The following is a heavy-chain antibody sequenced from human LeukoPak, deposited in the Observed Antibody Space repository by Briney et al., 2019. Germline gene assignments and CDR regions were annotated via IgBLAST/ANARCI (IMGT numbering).Heavy chain of an antibody. J-gene: IGHJ3*02. Sequence: GGSLRLSCAASGFTFSSYSMNWVRQAPGKGLEWVSSISSSSSYIYYADSVKGRFTISRDNAKNSLYLQMNSLRVEDTAVYYFARDLPRYCSGGSCYLVYAFDIWGQGTMVTVSS. CDR1: GFTFSSYS. V-gene: IGHV3-21*01. D-gene: IGHD2-15*01. CDR3: ARDLPRYCSGGSCYLVYAFDI. CDR2: ISSSSSYI.